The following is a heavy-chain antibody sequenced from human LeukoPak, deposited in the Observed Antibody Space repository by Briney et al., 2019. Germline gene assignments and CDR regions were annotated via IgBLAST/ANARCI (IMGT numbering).Heavy chain of an antibody. J-gene: IGHJ4*02. CDR3: AKESVLWFGELPNNNY. V-gene: IGHV3-23*01. Sequence: GGSLRLFCAASRYTFSSYAMSWVRQAPGKGLEWVSAISGSGGSTYYADSVKGRFTISRDNSKNTLYLQLNSLRAEDTAVYYCAKESVLWFGELPNNNYGGKGTLVTVSS. D-gene: IGHD3-10*01. CDR2: ISGSGGST. CDR1: RYTFSSYA.